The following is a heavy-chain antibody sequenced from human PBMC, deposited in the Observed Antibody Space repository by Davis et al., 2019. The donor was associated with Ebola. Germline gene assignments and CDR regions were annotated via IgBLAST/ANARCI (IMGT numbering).Heavy chain of an antibody. V-gene: IGHV3-30*18. CDR1: GFTFSSYG. J-gene: IGHJ5*02. D-gene: IGHD1-1*01. Sequence: PGGSLRLSCAASGFTFSSYGMHWVRQAPGKGLEWVAVISYDGSNKYYADSVKGRFTISRDNSKNTLYLQMNSLRAEDTAVYYCANLGGTTRGDWFDPWGQGTLVTVSS. CDR3: ANLGGTTRGDWFDP. CDR2: ISYDGSNK.